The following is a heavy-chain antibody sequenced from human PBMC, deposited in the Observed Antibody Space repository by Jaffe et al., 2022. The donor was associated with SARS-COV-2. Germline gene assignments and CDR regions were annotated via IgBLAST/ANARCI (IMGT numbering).Heavy chain of an antibody. V-gene: IGHV3-49*03. CDR3: INDVTVY. CDR1: GFTFGEYA. D-gene: IGHD4-4*01. J-gene: IGHJ3*01. CDR2: IRSTAYGGTA. Sequence: EVQVVESGGGLVQPGRSLRLSCTVSGFTFGEYAMSWFRQAPGKGLEYVGFIRSTAYGGTAEYAASVKGRFTISRDDSKSIAYLQMNSLKTEDTGVYYCINDVTVYWGQGTMVTVSS.